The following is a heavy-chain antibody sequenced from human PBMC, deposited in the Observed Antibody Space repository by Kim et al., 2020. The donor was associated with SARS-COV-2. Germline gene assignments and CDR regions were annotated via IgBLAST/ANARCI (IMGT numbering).Heavy chain of an antibody. CDR1: EDSFINYW. D-gene: IGHD3-10*01. Sequence: GESLKISCKGSEDSFINYWVSWVRQMPGKGLEWMGRIDPSDSYTNYNPPFQGHVTISFDRTISTAHLQWSSLEASDSAMYYCARHRPGGYDSGIYYNQFDYWGQGTLVTVSS. J-gene: IGHJ5*01. CDR3: ARHRPGGYDSGIYYNQFDY. CDR2: IDPSDSYT. V-gene: IGHV5-10-1*01.